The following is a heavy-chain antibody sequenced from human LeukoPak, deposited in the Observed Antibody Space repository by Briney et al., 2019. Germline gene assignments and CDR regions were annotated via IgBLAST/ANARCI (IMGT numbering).Heavy chain of an antibody. Sequence: GGSLRLSCAASGFSFSSYVMNWVRQAPGKGLEWVSYISSSSSTIYYADSVKGRFTISRDNAKNLLYLQMNSLRAEDTAIYYCAKATSDVWGKGTTVSVSS. V-gene: IGHV3-48*04. CDR2: ISSSSSTI. CDR3: AKATSDV. CDR1: GFSFSSYV. J-gene: IGHJ6*04.